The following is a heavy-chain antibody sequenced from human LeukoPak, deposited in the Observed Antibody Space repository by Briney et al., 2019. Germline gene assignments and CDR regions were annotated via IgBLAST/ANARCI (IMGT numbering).Heavy chain of an antibody. CDR3: ARRGDLWSGYNQ. D-gene: IGHD3-3*01. V-gene: IGHV1-8*03. CDR2: MNPNSGNT. CDR1: GYTFTSYD. J-gene: IGHJ4*02. Sequence: VASVKVSCKASGYTFTSYDINWVRQATGQRLEWMGWMNPNSGNTGYAQKFQGRVTITRNTSISTAYMELSSLRSEDTAVYYCARRGDLWSGYNQWGQGTLVTVSS.